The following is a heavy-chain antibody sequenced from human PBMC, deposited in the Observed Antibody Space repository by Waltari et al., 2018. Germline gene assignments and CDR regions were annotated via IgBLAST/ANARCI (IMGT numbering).Heavy chain of an antibody. CDR3: ARDLIAAAGTGRWVDY. D-gene: IGHD6-13*01. V-gene: IGHV3-33*01. CDR1: GFTFSSYG. CDR2: EGYDGSNK. J-gene: IGHJ4*02. Sequence: QVQLVESGGGVVQPGRSLRLSCAASGFTFSSYGMHGVRQAPGKGLEWVAVEGYDGSNKYYADSGKGRFTISRDNSKNTLYLQMNSLRAEDTAVYYCARDLIAAAGTGRWVDYWGQGTLVTVSS.